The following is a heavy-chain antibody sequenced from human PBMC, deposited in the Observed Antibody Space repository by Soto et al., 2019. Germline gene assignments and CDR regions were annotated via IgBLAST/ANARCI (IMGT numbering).Heavy chain of an antibody. CDR3: ATTLYGSGTYYSSYPPLF. J-gene: IGHJ4*02. V-gene: IGHV3-23*01. CDR1: GFTFSNYA. D-gene: IGHD3-10*01. Sequence: PGGSLRLSCAASGFTFSNYAMSWVRQAPGKGLEWVSGISGSGGSTYYADSVKGRFTISRDNSKNTLYLQMNSLRAEDTAVYYCATTLYGSGTYYSSYPPLFWRQGTLVTVS. CDR2: ISGSGGST.